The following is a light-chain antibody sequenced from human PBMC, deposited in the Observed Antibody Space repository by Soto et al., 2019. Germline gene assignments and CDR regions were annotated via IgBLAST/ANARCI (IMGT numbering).Light chain of an antibody. CDR2: GAS. Sequence: EIVMTQSPATLSVSPGERATLSCRASQSVSSNLAWYQQKPGQAPRLIIYGASTRATGIPARFSGSGSGTEFTLTISSLQSEDFAVYYCQQYNNWLGTFGQGTKVDIK. V-gene: IGKV3-15*01. CDR3: QQYNNWLGT. J-gene: IGKJ1*01. CDR1: QSVSSN.